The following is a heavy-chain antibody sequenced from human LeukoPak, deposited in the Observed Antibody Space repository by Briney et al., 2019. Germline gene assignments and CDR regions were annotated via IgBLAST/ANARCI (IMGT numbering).Heavy chain of an antibody. D-gene: IGHD6-6*01. CDR2: IYYSGRT. CDR1: GGSISSYY. J-gene: IGHJ6*03. CDR3: ARGEYSSSYYYYYYMDV. Sequence: SETLSLTCTVSGGSISSYYWSWIRQPPGKGLEWIGYIYYSGRTNYNPSLKSRVTRSADTSKNQFSLKLSSVTAADTAVYYCARGEYSSSYYYYYYMDVWAKGTTVTVSS. V-gene: IGHV4-59*01.